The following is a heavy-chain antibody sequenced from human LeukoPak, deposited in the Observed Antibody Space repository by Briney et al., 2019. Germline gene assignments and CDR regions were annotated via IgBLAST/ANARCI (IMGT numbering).Heavy chain of an antibody. CDR1: GGTFSSYA. CDR3: ARVVTMMGQLYFDY. Sequence: SVKVSCKASGGTFSSYAISWVRQAPGQGLEWMGGIIPIFGTANYAQKFQGRVTITTDESTSTAYMELSSLRSEDTAVYYCARVVTMMGQLYFDYWGQGTLVTVSS. D-gene: IGHD3-22*01. J-gene: IGHJ4*02. CDR2: IIPIFGTA. V-gene: IGHV1-69*05.